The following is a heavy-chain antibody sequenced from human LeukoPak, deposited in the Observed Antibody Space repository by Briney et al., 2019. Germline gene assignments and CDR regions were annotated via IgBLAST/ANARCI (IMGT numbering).Heavy chain of an antibody. CDR3: GRWRESSNWPPGYLQY. CDR2: ISAYNGNT. V-gene: IGHV1-18*01. D-gene: IGHD4-11*01. CDR1: GFTFTSFG. J-gene: IGHJ1*01. Sequence: ASVKVSCKASGFTFTSFGFSWVRQAPGQGLEWMGWISAYNGNTNYAQNLQGRVTMTTDASTSTVYMELRSLRSDDTTMYYCGRWRESSNWPPGYLQYWGQGTLVIVSS.